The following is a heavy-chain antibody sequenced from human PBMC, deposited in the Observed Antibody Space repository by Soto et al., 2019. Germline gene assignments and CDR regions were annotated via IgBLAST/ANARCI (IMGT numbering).Heavy chain of an antibody. CDR3: ARVVGSSGDYFDY. CDR2: INHSGST. CDR1: GGSMISYY. D-gene: IGHD3-10*01. J-gene: IGHJ4*02. Sequence: PSETLSLTCTVSGGSMISYYWSWIRQPPGKGLEWIGEINHSGSTNYNPSLKSRLTISVDTSKNQFSLKLSSVTAADTAVYYCARVVGSSGDYFDYWGQGTLVTVSS. V-gene: IGHV4-34*01.